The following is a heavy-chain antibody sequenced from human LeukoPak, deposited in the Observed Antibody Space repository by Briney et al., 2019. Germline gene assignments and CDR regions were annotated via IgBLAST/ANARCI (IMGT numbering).Heavy chain of an antibody. Sequence: PGGSLRLSCAASGFTVSSNYMSWVRQAPGKGLEWVSVIYSGGSTYYADSVKGRFTISRDNSKNTLYLQMNSLRAEDTAVYYCARDRMIDAFDIWGQGTMVTVSS. CDR2: IYSGGST. J-gene: IGHJ3*02. V-gene: IGHV3-53*01. CDR3: ARDRMIDAFDI. D-gene: IGHD3-22*01. CDR1: GFTVSSNY.